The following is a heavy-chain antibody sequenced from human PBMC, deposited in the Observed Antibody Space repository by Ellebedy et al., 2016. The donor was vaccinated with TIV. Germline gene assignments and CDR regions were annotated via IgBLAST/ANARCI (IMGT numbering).Heavy chain of an antibody. CDR1: GFTLSIHG. CDR3: ARGALGAAAGLDY. D-gene: IGHD6-13*01. V-gene: IGHV3-33*01. Sequence: GESLKISXAASGFTLSIHGMHWVRQAPGKGLDWVAVTWYNGGENYADSVRGRFTISRDNSKNTLYLEMSSLRGEDTAVYYCARGALGAAAGLDYWGQGTLVTVSS. J-gene: IGHJ4*02. CDR2: TWYNGGE.